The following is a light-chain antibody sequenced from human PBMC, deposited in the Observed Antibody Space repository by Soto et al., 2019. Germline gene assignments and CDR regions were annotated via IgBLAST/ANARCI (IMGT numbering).Light chain of an antibody. CDR2: ATS. J-gene: IGKJ1*01. Sequence: EIVLTQSPGTLSLSPGERATLSCRASQSVDSSFLAWYQQKPGQSPRLLLYATSSRGAGIPDRFSASGSGTDFTLTISRLEPEDSELYYCHQYGRLHRTFGQGTKVDIX. CDR1: QSVDSSF. V-gene: IGKV3-20*01. CDR3: HQYGRLHRT.